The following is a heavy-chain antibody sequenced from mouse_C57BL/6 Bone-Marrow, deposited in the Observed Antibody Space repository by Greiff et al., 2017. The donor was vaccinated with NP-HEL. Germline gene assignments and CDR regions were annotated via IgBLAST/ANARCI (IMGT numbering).Heavy chain of an antibody. Sequence: EVQLQQSGTVLARPGASVKMSCKTSGYTFTSYWMHWVKQRPGQGLAWIGAIYPGNSDTSYNQKFKGKAKLTAVTSASTAYMELSSLTNEDSAVYYCTRALYYYGSSYDYWGQGTTLTVSS. CDR1: GYTFTSYW. J-gene: IGHJ2*01. V-gene: IGHV1-5*01. CDR2: IYPGNSDT. D-gene: IGHD1-1*01. CDR3: TRALYYYGSSYDY.